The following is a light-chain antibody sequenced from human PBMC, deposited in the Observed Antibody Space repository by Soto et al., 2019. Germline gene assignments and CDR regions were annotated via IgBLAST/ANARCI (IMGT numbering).Light chain of an antibody. CDR1: SSDLAIYNY. CDR2: QVT. CDR3: SSYKDRSNYV. Sequence: QSVLTQPASVSGSPGQSITISCTGTSSDLAIYNYVSWYQQQPGKAPKLMIYQVTNRPSGVSNRFSGSRSGNTASLTISGLQDEEEAEHSCSSYKDRSNYVFGTGTKATV. J-gene: IGLJ1*01. V-gene: IGLV2-14*01.